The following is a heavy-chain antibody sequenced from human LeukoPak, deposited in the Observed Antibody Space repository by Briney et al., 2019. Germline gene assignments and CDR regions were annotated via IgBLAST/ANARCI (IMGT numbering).Heavy chain of an antibody. CDR1: GYTFTSYD. CDR2: MNPNSGNT. V-gene: IGHV1-8*03. Sequence: ASVKVSCKASGYTFTSYDINWVRQATGQGFEWMGWMNPNSGNTGYAQKFQGRVTITRNTSISTAYMELSSLRSEDTAVYYCARGRRGVVRGAGGRYYYMDVWGKGTTVT. D-gene: IGHD3-10*01. CDR3: ARGRRGVVRGAGGRYYYMDV. J-gene: IGHJ6*03.